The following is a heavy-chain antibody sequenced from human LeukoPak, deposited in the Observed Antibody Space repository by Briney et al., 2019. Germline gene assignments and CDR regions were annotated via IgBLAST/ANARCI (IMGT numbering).Heavy chain of an antibody. CDR1: GYTFASSD. CDR2: MNPNSGNT. D-gene: IGHD3-10*01. J-gene: IGHJ5*02. Sequence: ASVKVSCKASGYTFASSDINWVRQAHGHGLEWMGWMNPNSGNTGYTQKFQGRVTMTRNTSISTAYMELSSLRSEDTAVYYCARATYYYGSGSSPVDPWGQGTLVTVSS. V-gene: IGHV1-8*01. CDR3: ARATYYYGSGSSPVDP.